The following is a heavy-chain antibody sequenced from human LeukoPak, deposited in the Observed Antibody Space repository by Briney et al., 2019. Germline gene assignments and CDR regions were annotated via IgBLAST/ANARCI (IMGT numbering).Heavy chain of an antibody. CDR2: IIPIFGTA. CDR3: ARVPEDYYDSSGYPYYFDY. CDR1: GGTFSSYA. D-gene: IGHD3-22*01. Sequence: GASVKVSCKASGGTFSSYAISWVRQAPGQGLEWMGGIIPIFGTANYAQKFQGRVMITADESTSTAYMELSSLRSEDTAVYYCARVPEDYYDSSGYPYYFDYWGQGTLVTVSS. J-gene: IGHJ4*02. V-gene: IGHV1-69*13.